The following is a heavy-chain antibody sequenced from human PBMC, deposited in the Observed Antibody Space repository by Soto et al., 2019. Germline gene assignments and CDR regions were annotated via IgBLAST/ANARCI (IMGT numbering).Heavy chain of an antibody. J-gene: IGHJ4*02. D-gene: IGHD6-19*01. CDR3: ARVRGAYSSGWSIGFDY. CDR2: INHSGST. V-gene: IGHV4-34*01. CDR1: GGSFSCYY. Sequence: SETLSLTCAVYGGSFSCYYWSWIRQPPGKGLEWIGEINHSGSTNYNPSLKSRVTISVDTSKNQFSLKLSSVTAADTAVYYCARVRGAYSSGWSIGFDYWGQGTLVTVS.